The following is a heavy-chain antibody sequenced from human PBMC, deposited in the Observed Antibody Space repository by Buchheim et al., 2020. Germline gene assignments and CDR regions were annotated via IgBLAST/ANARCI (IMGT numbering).Heavy chain of an antibody. CDR2: MNPNSGNT. D-gene: IGHD5-12*01. CDR3: ARGGQLRSYSGYDYKLLWFDP. V-gene: IGHV1-8*01. Sequence: QVQLVQSGAEVKKPGASVKVSCKASGYTFTSYDINWVRQATGQGLEWMGWMNPNSGNTGYAQKFQGRVTMTRNTSISTAYMELSSRRSEDTAVYYCARGGQLRSYSGYDYKLLWFDPWGQGTL. J-gene: IGHJ5*02. CDR1: GYTFTSYD.